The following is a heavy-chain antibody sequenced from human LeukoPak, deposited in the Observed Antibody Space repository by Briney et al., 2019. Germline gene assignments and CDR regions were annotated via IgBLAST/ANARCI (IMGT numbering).Heavy chain of an antibody. V-gene: IGHV3-48*02. CDR2: ISYSSSAI. Sequence: PGGSLRLSCAASGFSFSSYGMNWVRQAPGKGLEWVSYISYSSSAIYYADSVKGRFTISRDNAKNSLSLQMNSLRDEDTAVYYCARDSYGSSGYYYVSDYWGQGTLVTVSS. J-gene: IGHJ4*02. CDR1: GFSFSSYG. D-gene: IGHD3-22*01. CDR3: ARDSYGSSGYYYVSDY.